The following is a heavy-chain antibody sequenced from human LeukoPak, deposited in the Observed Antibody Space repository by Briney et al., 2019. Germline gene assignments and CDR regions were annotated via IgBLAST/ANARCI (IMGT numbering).Heavy chain of an antibody. CDR3: ARAGDKYCTGGSCYSSFDP. Sequence: GGPLRLSCAASGFTFSSYGIHWVRQAPGKGLEWVSFIWYDGSNKYYADSVKGRFTISRDNSKNTLYLQMSGLRPEDTAVYYCARAGDKYCTGGSCYSSFDPWGQGTLVSVSS. J-gene: IGHJ5*02. CDR2: IWYDGSNK. V-gene: IGHV3-30*02. D-gene: IGHD2-15*01. CDR1: GFTFSSYG.